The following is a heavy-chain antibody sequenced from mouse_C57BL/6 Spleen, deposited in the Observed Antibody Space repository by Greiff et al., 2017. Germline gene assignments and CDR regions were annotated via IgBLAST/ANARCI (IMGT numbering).Heavy chain of an antibody. CDR1: GYTFTSYW. D-gene: IGHD2-4*01. CDR2: INPSNGGT. V-gene: IGHV1-53*01. CDR3: AREGIYYDYAPGFAY. Sequence: QVQLQQPGTELVKPGASVKLSCKASGYTFTSYWMHWVKQRPGQGLEWIGNINPSNGGTNYNEKFKSKATLTVDKSSSTAYMQLSSLTSEDSAVYYCAREGIYYDYAPGFAYWGQATLVTVSA. J-gene: IGHJ3*01.